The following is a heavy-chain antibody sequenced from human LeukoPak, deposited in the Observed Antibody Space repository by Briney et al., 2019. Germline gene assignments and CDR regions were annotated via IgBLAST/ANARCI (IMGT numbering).Heavy chain of an antibody. J-gene: IGHJ4*02. CDR3: ARDKWSIAAASDY. CDR1: GYTITSYA. V-gene: IGHV1-3*01. CDR2: INAGNGNT. D-gene: IGHD6-13*01. Sequence: ASVKVSCKASGYTITSYAMHWVRQAPGQRLEWMGWINAGNGNTKYSQKFQGRVTITRDTSASTAYMELSSLRSEDTAVYYCARDKWSIAAASDYWGQGTLVTVSS.